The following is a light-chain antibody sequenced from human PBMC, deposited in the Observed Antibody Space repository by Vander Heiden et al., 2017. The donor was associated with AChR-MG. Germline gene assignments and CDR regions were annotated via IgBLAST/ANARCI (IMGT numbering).Light chain of an antibody. Sequence: DLMMTQPPDSLAVSLGARATINCKASQSLVYSPNNENYLAWYRQKPGQPPKLLIYWASIRESGVPDRFSGSGSLTDFTLTISSLQPEDAAIYYCHQYSRGPWTFGEGTKVEIK. CDR2: WAS. CDR3: HQYSRGPWT. J-gene: IGKJ1*01. V-gene: IGKV4-1*01. CDR1: QSLVYSPNNENY.